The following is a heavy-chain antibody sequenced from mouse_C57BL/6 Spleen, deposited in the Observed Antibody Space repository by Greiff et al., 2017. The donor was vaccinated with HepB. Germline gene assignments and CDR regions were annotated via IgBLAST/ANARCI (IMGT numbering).Heavy chain of an antibody. CDR1: GYSITSGYY. D-gene: IGHD2-1*01. CDR2: ISYDGSN. V-gene: IGHV3-6*01. Sequence: EVQLQQSGPGLVKPSQSLSLTCSVTGYSITSGYYWNWIRQFPGNKLEWMGYISYDGSNNYNPSLKNRISITRDTSKNQFFLKLNSVTTEDTATYYCARDDYGKNFDYWGQGTTLTVSS. J-gene: IGHJ2*01. CDR3: ARDDYGKNFDY.